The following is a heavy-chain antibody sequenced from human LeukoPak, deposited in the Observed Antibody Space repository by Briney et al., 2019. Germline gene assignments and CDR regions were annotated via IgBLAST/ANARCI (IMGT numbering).Heavy chain of an antibody. CDR3: ARDKALGYCSSTSCYEEGYYYYYGMDV. J-gene: IGHJ6*02. Sequence: GASVKVSCKASGYTFTSYGISWVRQAPGQGLEWMGWISAYNGNTNYAQKLQGRVTMTTDTSTSTAYMELRSLRSDDTAVYYCARDKALGYCSSTSCYEEGYYYYYGMDVWGQGTTVTVSS. D-gene: IGHD2-2*01. CDR2: ISAYNGNT. CDR1: GYTFTSYG. V-gene: IGHV1-18*01.